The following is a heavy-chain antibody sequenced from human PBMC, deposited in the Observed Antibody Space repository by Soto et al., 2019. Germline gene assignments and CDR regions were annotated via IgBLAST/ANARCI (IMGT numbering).Heavy chain of an antibody. CDR1: GFTFGDYA. J-gene: IGHJ4*02. V-gene: IGHV3-49*04. CDR2: IRNKAYGGTT. CDR3: TRDMYYYDSSGYYFSGIFDY. D-gene: IGHD3-22*01. Sequence: PGGSLRLSCTASGFTFGDYAMSWVRQAPGKGLEWVGFIRNKAYGGTTEYAASVKGRFTISRDDSKSIAYLQMNSLKTEDTAVYYCTRDMYYYDSSGYYFSGIFDYWGQGTLVTVSS.